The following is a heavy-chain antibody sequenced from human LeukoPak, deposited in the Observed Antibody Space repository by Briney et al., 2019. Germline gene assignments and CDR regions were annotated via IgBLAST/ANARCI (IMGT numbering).Heavy chain of an antibody. V-gene: IGHV1-69*05. CDR1: GGTFSSYA. D-gene: IGHD6-13*01. CDR3: ARVDSSSWYYYYYYMDV. J-gene: IGHJ6*03. CDR2: IIPIFGTA. Sequence: SVKVSCKASGGTFSSYAISWVRQAPGQGLEWMGGIIPIFGTANYAQKLQGRVTMTTDTSTSTAYMELRSLRSDDTAVYYCARVDSSSWYYYYYYMDVWGKGTTVTVSS.